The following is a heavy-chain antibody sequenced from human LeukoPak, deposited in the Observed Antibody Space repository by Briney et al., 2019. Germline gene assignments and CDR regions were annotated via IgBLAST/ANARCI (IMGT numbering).Heavy chain of an antibody. CDR1: GFTFSSYA. Sequence: PGGSLRLSCAASGFTFSSYAMHWVRQAPGKGLEYVSAISSNGGSTYYANSVKGRFTISRDNSKNTLYLQMGSLRAEDMAVYYSARDRGSSGYYHYFDYWGQGTLVTVSS. CDR2: ISSNGGST. J-gene: IGHJ4*02. D-gene: IGHD3-22*01. CDR3: ARDRGSSGYYHYFDY. V-gene: IGHV3-64*01.